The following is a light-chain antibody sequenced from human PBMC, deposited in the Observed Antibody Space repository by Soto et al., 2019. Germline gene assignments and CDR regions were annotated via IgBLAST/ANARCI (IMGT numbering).Light chain of an antibody. CDR1: SGSVSTGHF. V-gene: IGLV8-61*01. CDR3: VLYMGGGTYV. J-gene: IGLJ1*01. Sequence: QTVVTQEPSCSVSPGGTVTLTCGLSSGSVSTGHFPSWYQQTPGQAPRTLIYDTNSRSSGVPDRFSGSILGTKAALTITGAKADDESDYYFVLYMGGGTYVFGAGTKLTV. CDR2: DTN.